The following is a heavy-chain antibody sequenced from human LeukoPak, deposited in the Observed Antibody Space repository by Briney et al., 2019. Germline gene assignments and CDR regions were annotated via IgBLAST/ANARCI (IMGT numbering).Heavy chain of an antibody. D-gene: IGHD3-16*02. CDR3: ARASVVESGVMVYETFDP. V-gene: IGHV4-39*07. J-gene: IGHJ5*02. Sequence: PSETLSLTCTVSGGSISSSSYYWGWIRQPPGKGLEWIGSIYYSGSTYYNPSLKSRVTISVDTSKNQFSLKLSSVTAADTAVYYCARASVVESGVMVYETFDPWGQGTLVTVSS. CDR2: IYYSGST. CDR1: GGSISSSSYY.